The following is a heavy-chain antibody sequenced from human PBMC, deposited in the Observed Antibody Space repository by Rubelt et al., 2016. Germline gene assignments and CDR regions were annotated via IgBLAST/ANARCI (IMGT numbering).Heavy chain of an antibody. J-gene: IGHJ4*02. V-gene: IGHV4-34*01. Sequence: QVQLQQWGAGLLKPSETLSLTCAVYGGSFSGYYWSWIRQPPGKGLEWIGEINHSGRTIYNPSLTSRVTIPADTPKTQFYLTLSSMTAAYTSACYCAREVGYCSGGSCYGVTFKYWGQGTLVTVSS. CDR1: GGSFSGYY. CDR3: AREVGYCSGGSCYGVTFKY. CDR2: INHSGRT. D-gene: IGHD2-15*01.